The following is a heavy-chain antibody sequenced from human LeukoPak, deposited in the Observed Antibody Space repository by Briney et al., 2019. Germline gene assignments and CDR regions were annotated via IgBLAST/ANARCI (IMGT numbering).Heavy chain of an antibody. CDR1: GFTFSSYA. V-gene: IGHV3-30*02. CDR2: IRYDGSNK. J-gene: IGHJ4*02. D-gene: IGHD3-22*01. Sequence: GGSLRLSCAASGFTFSSYAMHWVRQAPGKGLEWVAFIRYDGSNKYYADSVKGRFTISRDNSKNTLYLQMNSLRAEDTAVYYCAKSYYYDSSGQRYYFDYWGQGTLVTVSS. CDR3: AKSYYYDSSGQRYYFDY.